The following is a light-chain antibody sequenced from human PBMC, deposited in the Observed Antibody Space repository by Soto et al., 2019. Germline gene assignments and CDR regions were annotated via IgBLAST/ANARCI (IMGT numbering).Light chain of an antibody. CDR3: QQYNDYPRT. V-gene: IGKV1-5*03. CDR1: QSIRSW. CDR2: GAS. J-gene: IGKJ1*01. Sequence: DIQMTQSPSTLSASVGDRVTITCRASQSIRSWLAWYQQKPGKAPKLLIYGASSLESGVPSRFSGSGSGTEFTLTISSLQPDDFAIYYCQQYNDYPRTFGRGTKVEIK.